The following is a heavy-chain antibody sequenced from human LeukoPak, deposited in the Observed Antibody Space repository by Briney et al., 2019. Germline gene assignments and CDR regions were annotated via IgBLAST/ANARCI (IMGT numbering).Heavy chain of an antibody. CDR2: IKSKTDGGTT. J-gene: IGHJ4*02. CDR3: ASDRAHSQFDY. CDR1: GFTFSNAW. Sequence: GGSLRLSCAASGFTFSNAWMSWVRQAPGKGLEWVGRIKSKTDGGTTDYAAPVKGRFTISRDDSKNTLYLQMNSLRADDTAVYYCASDRAHSQFDYWGQGTLVTVSS. V-gene: IGHV3-15*01. D-gene: IGHD2-15*01.